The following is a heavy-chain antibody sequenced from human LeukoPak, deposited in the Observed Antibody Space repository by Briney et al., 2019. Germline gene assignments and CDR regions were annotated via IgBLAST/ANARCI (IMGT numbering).Heavy chain of an antibody. D-gene: IGHD2-2*01. V-gene: IGHV3-64*01. CDR2: ISSNGGST. J-gene: IGHJ6*02. Sequence: GGSLRLSCAASGFTFSSYAMHWVRQAPGKGLEYASAISSNGGSTYYANSVKGRFTISRDNSKNTLYLQMGSLRAEDMAVYYCARDSLACSSTSCYADYYYYGMDVWGQGTTVTVSS. CDR1: GFTFSSYA. CDR3: ARDSLACSSTSCYADYYYYGMDV.